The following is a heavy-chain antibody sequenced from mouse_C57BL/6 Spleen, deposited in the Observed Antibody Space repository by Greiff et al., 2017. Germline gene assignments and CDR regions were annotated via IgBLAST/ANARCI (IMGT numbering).Heavy chain of an antibody. CDR1: GYAFSSSW. D-gene: IGHD4-1*01. CDR2: IYPGDGDT. Sequence: QVQLQQSGPELVKPGASVKISCKASGYAFSSSWMNWVKQRPGKGLEWIGRIYPGDGDTNYNGKFKGKATLTADKSSSTAYMQLSSLTSEDSAVYFCARSWEIDYWGQGTTLTVSS. J-gene: IGHJ2*01. V-gene: IGHV1-82*01. CDR3: ARSWEIDY.